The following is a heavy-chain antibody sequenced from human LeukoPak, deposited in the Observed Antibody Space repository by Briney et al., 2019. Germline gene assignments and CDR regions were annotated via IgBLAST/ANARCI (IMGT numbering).Heavy chain of an antibody. Sequence: SETLSLTCTVSGGSISSSSYYWGWIRQPPGKGLEWIGSIYYSGSTYYNPSLKSRVTISVDTSKNQFSLKLSSVTAADTAVYYCARGGGSWEYEAAAGLDDWGQGTLVTVSS. J-gene: IGHJ4*02. CDR2: IYYSGST. V-gene: IGHV4-39*07. CDR1: GGSISSSSYY. D-gene: IGHD6-13*01. CDR3: ARGGGSWEYEAAAGLDD.